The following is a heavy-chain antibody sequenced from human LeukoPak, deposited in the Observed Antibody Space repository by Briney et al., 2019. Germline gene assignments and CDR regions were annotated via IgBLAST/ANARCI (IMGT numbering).Heavy chain of an antibody. CDR3: AKENLVLRYFDWLLEGLYYFDY. D-gene: IGHD3-9*01. Sequence: PGGSLRLSCAASGFTFSSYAMSWVRQAPGKGLEWVSAISGSGGSTYYADSVKGRFTISRDNSKNTLYLQMNSLRAEDTAVYYCAKENLVLRYFDWLLEGLYYFDYWGQGTLVTVSS. J-gene: IGHJ4*02. CDR1: GFTFSSYA. V-gene: IGHV3-23*01. CDR2: ISGSGGST.